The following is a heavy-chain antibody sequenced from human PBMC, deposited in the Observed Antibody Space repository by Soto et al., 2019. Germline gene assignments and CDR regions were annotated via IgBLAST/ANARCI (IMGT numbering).Heavy chain of an antibody. Sequence: GGSLRLSCVVSGFTFSTYWMTWLRQAPGKGLEWVANIRQDGSEKHYVDSVKGRFTISRDNPKNSLYLQMNSLRAEDTAVYYCASQRRDGFFGDYWGQGTLVTVSS. V-gene: IGHV3-7*01. J-gene: IGHJ4*02. D-gene: IGHD3-16*01. CDR2: IRQDGSEK. CDR1: GFTFSTYW. CDR3: ASQRRDGFFGDY.